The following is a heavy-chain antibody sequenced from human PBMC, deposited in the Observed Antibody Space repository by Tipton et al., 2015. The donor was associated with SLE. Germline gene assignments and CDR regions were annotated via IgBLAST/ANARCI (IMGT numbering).Heavy chain of an antibody. CDR3: ASAGDSSSPLDY. J-gene: IGHJ4*02. Sequence: TLSLTCAVYGGSFSGYYWSWIRQPPGKGLEWIGEINHSGSTNYNPSLKSRVTISVDTSKNQFSLKLSSVTAADTAVYYCASAGDSSSPLDYWGQGTLVTVSS. CDR1: GGSFSGYY. CDR2: INHSGST. D-gene: IGHD6-13*01. V-gene: IGHV4-34*01.